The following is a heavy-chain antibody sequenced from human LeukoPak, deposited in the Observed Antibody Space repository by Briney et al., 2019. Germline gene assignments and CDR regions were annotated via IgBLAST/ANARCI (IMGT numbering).Heavy chain of an antibody. CDR3: ARVGPQATPYYYYYYGMDV. J-gene: IGHJ6*02. V-gene: IGHV4-4*07. CDR2: IYTSGST. Sequence: SETLSLTCTVSGGSISSYYWSWVRQPAGKGLEWIGRIYTSGSTNYNPSLKSRVTMSVDTSKNQFSPKLSSVTAADTAVYYCARVGPQATPYYYYYYGMDVWGQGTTVTVSS. CDR1: GGSISSYY. D-gene: IGHD3/OR15-3a*01.